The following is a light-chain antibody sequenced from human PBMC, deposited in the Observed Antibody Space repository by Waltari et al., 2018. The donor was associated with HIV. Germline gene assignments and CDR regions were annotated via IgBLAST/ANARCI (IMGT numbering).Light chain of an antibody. CDR3: AAWGNSLSLL. CDR1: SSNLGSNY. CDR2: RNN. V-gene: IGLV1-47*01. Sequence: QSVLTQPPSASGTPGQRVTISCSGSSSNLGSNYVYWYQQLPGTAPKLLLYRNNHRPSGVPDRFSGSKSGTSASLAISGLRSEDEADYYCAAWGNSLSLLFGGGTKLTVL. J-gene: IGLJ2*01.